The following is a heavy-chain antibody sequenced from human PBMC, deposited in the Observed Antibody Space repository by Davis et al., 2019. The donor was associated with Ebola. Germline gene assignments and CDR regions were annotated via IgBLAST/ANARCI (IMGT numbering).Heavy chain of an antibody. V-gene: IGHV3-11*06. J-gene: IGHJ6*04. Sequence: GESLKISCAASGFTFSDYYMTWIRQAPGKGLEWVSSISSSSSYIYYADSVKGRFTISRDNSKNTLYLQMNSLRAEDTAVYYCARGGTVTTDYYYYVMDVWGRGTTVTVSS. D-gene: IGHD4-11*01. CDR2: ISSSSSYI. CDR3: ARGGTVTTDYYYYVMDV. CDR1: GFTFSDYY.